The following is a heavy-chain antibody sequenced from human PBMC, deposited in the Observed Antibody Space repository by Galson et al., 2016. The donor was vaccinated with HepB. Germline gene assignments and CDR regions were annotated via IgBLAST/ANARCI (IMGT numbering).Heavy chain of an antibody. Sequence: SLRLSCAVSGITFSSYAMSWVRQAPGKGPEWVAMIWYDGSNKFYADSVKGRFTISRDNSNNRLYLQMNSLRAEDTAVYYCAKRAYYGSGRNGGGMDVWGQGTTVTVSS. V-gene: IGHV3-33*06. CDR3: AKRAYYGSGRNGGGMDV. CDR2: IWYDGSNK. J-gene: IGHJ6*02. D-gene: IGHD3-10*01. CDR1: GITFSSYA.